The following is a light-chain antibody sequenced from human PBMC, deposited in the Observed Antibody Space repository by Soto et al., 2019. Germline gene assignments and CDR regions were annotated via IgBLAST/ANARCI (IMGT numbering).Light chain of an antibody. CDR3: TSPTPGILSV. J-gene: IGLJ1*01. CDR1: SSDVGGYNY. V-gene: IGLV2-14*01. Sequence: QSALTQPASVSGSPGKSITISCTGTSSDVGGYNYVSWYQQYPGRVPKLLIYKVSNRPSGISNRFSGSKSGNTASLTISGLQAEDEDDYFCTSPTPGILSVFGSGTKLTVL. CDR2: KVS.